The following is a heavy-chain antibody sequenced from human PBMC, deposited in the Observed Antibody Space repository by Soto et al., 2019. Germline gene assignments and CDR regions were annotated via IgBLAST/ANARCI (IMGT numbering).Heavy chain of an antibody. Sequence: GESQSLSCSASGFTFSSYAMHWVRQAPGKGLEWVAVISYDGSNKYYADSVKGRFTISRDNSKNTLYLQMNSLRAEDTAVYYCARGPGSLTRFDYWGQGTLVTVSS. CDR2: ISYDGSNK. J-gene: IGHJ4*02. V-gene: IGHV3-30-3*01. D-gene: IGHD2-15*01. CDR3: ARGPGSLTRFDY. CDR1: GFTFSSYA.